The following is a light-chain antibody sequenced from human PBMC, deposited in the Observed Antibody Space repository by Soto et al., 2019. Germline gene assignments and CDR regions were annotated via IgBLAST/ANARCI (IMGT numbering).Light chain of an antibody. CDR3: QQLNSYPGAT. CDR2: AAS. Sequence: DIQLTQSPSFLSASVGDRVTITCRASQGISSYLAWYQQKPGKAPKLLIYAASTLQSGVPSRFSGSGSGTEFSLTISSRQPEDFATYYCQQLNSYPGATFGQGTRLEIK. J-gene: IGKJ5*01. CDR1: QGISSY. V-gene: IGKV1-9*01.